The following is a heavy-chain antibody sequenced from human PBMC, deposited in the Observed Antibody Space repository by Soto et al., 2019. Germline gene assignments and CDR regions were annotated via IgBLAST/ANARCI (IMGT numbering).Heavy chain of an antibody. Sequence: SETLSLTCAVSGCSSSSSNWWSWVRQPPGKGLEWIGEIYHSGSTNYNPSLKSRVTISVDKSKNQFSLKVTSVTAADTAVYYCAILLRSTYGMDVWGQGTTVTVSS. CDR1: GCSSSSSNW. V-gene: IGHV4-4*02. CDR3: AILLRSTYGMDV. CDR2: IYHSGST. D-gene: IGHD3-3*01. J-gene: IGHJ6*02.